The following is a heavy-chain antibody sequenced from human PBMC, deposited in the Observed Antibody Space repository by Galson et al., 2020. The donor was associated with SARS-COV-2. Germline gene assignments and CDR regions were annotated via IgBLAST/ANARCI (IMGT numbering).Heavy chain of an antibody. CDR1: GFTFGDYA. CDR2: IRSKAYGGTT. J-gene: IGHJ5*02. Sequence: GGSLRLSCTASGFTFGDYAISWFRQAPGKGLEWVGFIRSKAYGGTTEYAASVKGRFTISRDDSKSIAYLQMNSLKTEDTAVYYCTRVGEAVADNNWFDPWGQGTLVTVSS. D-gene: IGHD6-19*01. V-gene: IGHV3-49*03. CDR3: TRVGEAVADNNWFDP.